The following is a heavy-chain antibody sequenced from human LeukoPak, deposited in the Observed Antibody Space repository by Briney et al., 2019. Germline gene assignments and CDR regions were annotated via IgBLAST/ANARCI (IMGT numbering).Heavy chain of an antibody. CDR3: ARGDSILYYDFWSGYFDY. Sequence: SETLSLTCAVYGGSFSGYYWSWIRQPPGKGLEWIGEINHSGSTNYNPSPKSRVTISVDTSKNQFSLKLSSVTAADTAVYYCARGDSILYYDFWSGYFDYWGQGTLVTVSS. CDR1: GGSFSGYY. V-gene: IGHV4-34*01. CDR2: INHSGST. J-gene: IGHJ4*02. D-gene: IGHD3-3*01.